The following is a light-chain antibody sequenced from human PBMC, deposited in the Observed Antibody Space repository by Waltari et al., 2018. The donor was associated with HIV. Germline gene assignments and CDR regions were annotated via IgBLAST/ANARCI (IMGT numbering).Light chain of an antibody. V-gene: IGKV3-20*01. CDR3: QQYGSSPPYS. J-gene: IGKJ2*03. Sequence: EIVLTQSPGTLSLSPGERATLSCRAIQSVSSSYLAWYQQKPGQAPRLLIYGASSRATGIPDRFSGSGSGTDFTLTISRLEPEDFAVYYCQQYGSSPPYSFGQGTKLEIK. CDR2: GAS. CDR1: QSVSSSY.